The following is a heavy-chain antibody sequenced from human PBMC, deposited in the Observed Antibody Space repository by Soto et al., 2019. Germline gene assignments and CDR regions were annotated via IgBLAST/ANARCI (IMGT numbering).Heavy chain of an antibody. V-gene: IGHV3-30-3*01. D-gene: IGHD6-19*01. CDR3: ARDRGDSSGWYYYYGMDV. J-gene: IGHJ6*02. Sequence: GGSLRLSCAASGFTFSSYAMHWVRQAPGKGLEWVAVISYDGSNKYYADSVKGRFTISRDNSKNTLYLQMNSLRAEDTAVYYCARDRGDSSGWYYYYGMDVWGQGTTVTVSS. CDR1: GFTFSSYA. CDR2: ISYDGSNK.